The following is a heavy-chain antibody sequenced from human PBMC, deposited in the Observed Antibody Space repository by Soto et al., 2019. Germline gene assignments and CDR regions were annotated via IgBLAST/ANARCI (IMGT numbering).Heavy chain of an antibody. D-gene: IGHD1-26*01. CDR1: GYTFTSYG. Sequence: QVKLVQSGGEVKKPGASVKVSCKASGYTFTSYGISWVRQAPGQGLEWMGRISAYNGNTNYAQKLQGRVTMTTDTSASTGDMGLRSLRSGDTAVYYCARVVGALGHWCAPWGQGTLVTVSS. J-gene: IGHJ5*02. CDR3: ARVVGALGHWCAP. CDR2: ISAYNGNT. V-gene: IGHV1-18*01.